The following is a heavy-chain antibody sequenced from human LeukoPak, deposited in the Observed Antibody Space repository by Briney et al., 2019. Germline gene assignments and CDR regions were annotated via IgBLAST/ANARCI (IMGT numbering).Heavy chain of an antibody. CDR1: GGSVSSGSYY. D-gene: IGHD5-18*01. J-gene: IGHJ4*02. CDR3: AREAMYSYGNNFDY. V-gene: IGHV4-61*01. CDR2: IYYSGST. Sequence: SETLSLTCTVPGGSVSSGSYYWSWIRQPPGQGLEWIGYIYYSGSTNYNPSLKSRVTISVDTSKNQFSLKLSSVTAADTAVYHCAREAMYSYGNNFDYWGQGTLVTVSS.